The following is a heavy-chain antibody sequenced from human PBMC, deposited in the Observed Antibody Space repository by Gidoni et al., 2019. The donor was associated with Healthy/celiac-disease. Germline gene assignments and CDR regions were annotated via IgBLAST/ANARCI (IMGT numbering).Heavy chain of an antibody. Sequence: GLEWMGGFDPEDGETIYAQKFQGRVTMTEDTSTDTAYMELSSLRSEDTAVYYCATGGDIQLWPNYFDYWGQGTLVTVSS. J-gene: IGHJ4*02. D-gene: IGHD5-18*01. CDR3: ATGGDIQLWPNYFDY. CDR2: FDPEDGET. V-gene: IGHV1-24*01.